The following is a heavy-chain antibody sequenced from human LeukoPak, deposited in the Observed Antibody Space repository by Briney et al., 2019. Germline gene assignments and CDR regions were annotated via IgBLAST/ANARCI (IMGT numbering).Heavy chain of an antibody. CDR2: ISSSSSTI. CDR3: ARGRTYYDFWSGPSTRDAFDI. V-gene: IGHV3-48*01. CDR1: GFTFSSYS. Sequence: HPGGSLRLSCAASGFTFSSYSMNWGRQAPGKGLEGVSYISSSSSTIYYAYSVQGRFTISRDNAKTSLYLQMNSLRAEDTAVYYCARGRTYYDFWSGPSTRDAFDIWGQGTMLTVSS. D-gene: IGHD3-3*01. J-gene: IGHJ3*02.